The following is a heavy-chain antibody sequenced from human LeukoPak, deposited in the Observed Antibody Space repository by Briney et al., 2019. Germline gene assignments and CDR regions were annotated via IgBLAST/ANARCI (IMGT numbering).Heavy chain of an antibody. CDR2: IIPIFGTA. CDR3: ARGHSYGYGTYDY. Sequence: ASVKVSCEASGGTFSIYAISWVRQAPGQGLEWMGGIIPIFGTANYAQKFQGRVTITADESTSTAYMELSSLRSEDTAVYCCARGHSYGYGTYDYWGQGTLVTVSS. CDR1: GGTFSIYA. V-gene: IGHV1-69*13. D-gene: IGHD5-18*01. J-gene: IGHJ4*02.